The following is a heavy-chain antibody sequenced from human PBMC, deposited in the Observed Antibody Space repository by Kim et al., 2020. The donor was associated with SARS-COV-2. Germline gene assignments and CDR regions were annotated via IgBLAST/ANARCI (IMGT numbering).Heavy chain of an antibody. Sequence: ASVKVSCKASGYSFTAYTIHWVRQAPGQRLEWMGWINAANGNTELSQKFQGRVTSSRYTSATTVNMEMSNLKSEDTAVYYCARGAYCRGGICFPPGGYWGQGALVTVSS. J-gene: IGHJ4*02. V-gene: IGHV1-3*01. CDR2: INAANGNT. CDR1: GYSFTAYT. CDR3: ARGAYCRGGICFPPGGY. D-gene: IGHD2-15*01.